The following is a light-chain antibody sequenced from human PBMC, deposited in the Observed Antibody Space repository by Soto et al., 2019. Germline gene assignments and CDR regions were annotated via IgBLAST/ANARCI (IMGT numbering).Light chain of an antibody. V-gene: IGKV1-39*01. CDR1: RNVSIY. CDR2: ATS. J-gene: IGKJ5*01. CDR3: QQSYKMPS. Sequence: EIPLTQSTSSLAASVGDRLTMICRASRNVSIYLNWYQHKPGKGPTLLIHATSNLQIGVPSRFSGSGSGTEFTLTISSLEPEDFGTYYCQQSYKMPSFGQGTRLEIK.